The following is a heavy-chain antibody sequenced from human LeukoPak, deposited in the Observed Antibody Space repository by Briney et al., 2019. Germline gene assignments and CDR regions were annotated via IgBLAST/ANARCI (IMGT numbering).Heavy chain of an antibody. V-gene: IGHV3-30*18. Sequence: GGSLRLSCAASGFTFSSYGMHWVRQAPGKGLEWVAVISYDGSNKYYADSVKGRFTISRDNSKNTLYLQMNSLRAEETAVYYCAKGPLGYAKLDYWGQGTLVTVSS. CDR1: GFTFSSYG. D-gene: IGHD1-1*01. J-gene: IGHJ4*02. CDR2: ISYDGSNK. CDR3: AKGPLGYAKLDY.